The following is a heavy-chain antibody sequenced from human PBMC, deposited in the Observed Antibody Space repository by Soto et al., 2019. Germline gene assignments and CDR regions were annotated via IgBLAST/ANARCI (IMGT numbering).Heavy chain of an antibody. CDR2: IYSGGST. CDR1: GFTDSSNY. D-gene: IGHD3-22*01. J-gene: IGHJ1*01. CDR3: ARDRVESGYPEYFQH. V-gene: IGHV3-53*01. Sequence: PGGSLRLSCAASGFTDSSNYMSWVRQAPGKGLEWVSVIYSGGSTYYADSVKGRFTISRDNSKNTLYLQMNSLRAEDTAVYYCARDRVESGYPEYFQHWGQGTLVNVSS.